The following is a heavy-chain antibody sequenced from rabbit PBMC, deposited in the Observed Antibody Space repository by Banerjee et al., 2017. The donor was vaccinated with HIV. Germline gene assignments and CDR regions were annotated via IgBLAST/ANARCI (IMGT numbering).Heavy chain of an antibody. CDR3: ARDLAGVIGWNFGL. CDR1: GFSFSSSHW. J-gene: IGHJ4*01. V-gene: IGHV1S45*01. D-gene: IGHD4-1*01. Sequence: QEQLEESGGDLVKPGASLTLTCKASGFSFSSSHWMCWVRQAPGKGLEWIACIYAGSSGSTYYASWAKGRFTISKTSSTTVTLQMTSLTAADTATYFCARDLAGVIGWNFGLWGPGTLVTVS. CDR2: IYAGSSGST.